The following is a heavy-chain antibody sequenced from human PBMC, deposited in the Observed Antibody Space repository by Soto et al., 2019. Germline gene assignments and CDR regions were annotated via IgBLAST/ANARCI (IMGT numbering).Heavy chain of an antibody. CDR2: IWYDGSEK. Sequence: QVQLVESGGGVVQPGRSLRLSCAASGFTFSNYPMHWVGQAPGKGLEWVAVIWYDGSEKHYGDSVKGRFTISRDNSNNTLFLQMNSLRVEDTAVYYCARGKTKTDVWGQGTTVTVSS. CDR1: GFTFSNYP. CDR3: ARGKTKTDV. D-gene: IGHD1-1*01. V-gene: IGHV3-33*01. J-gene: IGHJ6*02.